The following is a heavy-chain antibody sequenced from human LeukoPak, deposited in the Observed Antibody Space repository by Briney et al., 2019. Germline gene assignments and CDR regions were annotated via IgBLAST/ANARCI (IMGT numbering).Heavy chain of an antibody. V-gene: IGHV3-21*04. CDR2: ISSSSSYI. D-gene: IGHD3-10*01. J-gene: IGHJ4*02. CDR1: GFTFSSYS. Sequence: GGSLRLSCAASGFTFSSYSMNWVRQAPGKGLEWVSSISSSSSYIYYADSVKGRFTISRDNSKNTLYLQMNSLRAEDTAVYYCAKAFALWFGELYGPDYWGQGTLVTVSS. CDR3: AKAFALWFGELYGPDY.